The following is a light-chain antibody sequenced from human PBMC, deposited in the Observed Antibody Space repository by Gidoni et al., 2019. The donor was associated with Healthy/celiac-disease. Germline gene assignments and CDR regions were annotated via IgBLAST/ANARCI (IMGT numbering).Light chain of an antibody. CDR3: SSYTSSSTYV. Sequence: QSALTQPASVSGSPGQSPTISCTGTSSDVGGYNHFSWFQQHPGKAPKLMIYDVSNRPSGVSNRVSGSKSGNTASLTISGLQAEDEADYYCSSYTSSSTYVFGTGTKVTVL. J-gene: IGLJ1*01. CDR1: SSDVGGYNH. CDR2: DVS. V-gene: IGLV2-14*01.